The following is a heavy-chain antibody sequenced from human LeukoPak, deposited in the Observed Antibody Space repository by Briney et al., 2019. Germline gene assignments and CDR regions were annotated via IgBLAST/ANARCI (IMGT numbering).Heavy chain of an antibody. CDR2: ICTGSTTI. Sequence: GGSLRLSCAASGFTFSKYDMNWVRQAPGKGLEWVSYICTGSTTIYYADSVKGRFTISRDNAKNSLFLQMNSLRDEDTSVYYCWLRGPTWGEAWGQGTLVTVFS. J-gene: IGHJ5*02. CDR3: WLRGPTWGEA. D-gene: IGHD1-26*01. CDR1: GFTFSKYD. V-gene: IGHV3-48*02.